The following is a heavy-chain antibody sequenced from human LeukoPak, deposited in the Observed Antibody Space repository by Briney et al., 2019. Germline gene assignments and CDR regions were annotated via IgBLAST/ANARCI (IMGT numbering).Heavy chain of an antibody. CDR1: GYTFTGYY. J-gene: IGHJ5*02. V-gene: IGHV1-2*06. D-gene: IGHD2-2*01. Sequence: ASVKVSCKASGYTFTGYYMHWVRQAPGQGLEWMGRVNPNNGVPNYAQKFQGRVTMTRDTAISTAFVELSSLGSDDTAVYFCAREVGYSSSYYGRFDPWGQGTLVIVSS. CDR2: VNPNNGVP. CDR3: AREVGYSSSYYGRFDP.